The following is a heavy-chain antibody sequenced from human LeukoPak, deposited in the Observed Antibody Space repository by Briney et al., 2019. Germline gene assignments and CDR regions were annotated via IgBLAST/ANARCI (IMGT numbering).Heavy chain of an antibody. D-gene: IGHD3-10*01. CDR1: GFTLSSYS. J-gene: IGHJ4*02. V-gene: IGHV3-21*01. Sequence: GGSLRLSCAASGFTLSSYSMNWVRQAPGKGLEWVSSISSSSTYIYYADSVKGRFTISRDNAKNSLYLQMHSLGAEDTAVYYCARVAYGSLIDYWGQGTLVTVSS. CDR3: ARVAYGSLIDY. CDR2: ISSSSTYI.